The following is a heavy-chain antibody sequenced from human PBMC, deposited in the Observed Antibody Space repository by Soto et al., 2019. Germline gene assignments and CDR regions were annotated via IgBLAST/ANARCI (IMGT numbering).Heavy chain of an antibody. CDR3: ARDRRELQGYYGMDV. CDR1: GGSIISGGYY. D-gene: IGHD1-26*01. CDR2: IYYSGST. J-gene: IGHJ6*02. Sequence: SETLSLTCTFSGGSIISGGYYWSWIRQHPGKGLEWIGYIYYSGSTNYNPSLKSRVTISVDTSKNQFSLKLSSVTAADTAVYYCARDRRELQGYYGMDVWGQGTTVTVSS. V-gene: IGHV4-61*08.